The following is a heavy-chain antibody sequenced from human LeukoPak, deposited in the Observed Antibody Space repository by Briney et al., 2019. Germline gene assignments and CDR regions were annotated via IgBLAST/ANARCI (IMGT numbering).Heavy chain of an antibody. CDR3: ARKELSYFQH. J-gene: IGHJ1*01. CDR2: ITSISSRI. V-gene: IGHV3-48*01. D-gene: IGHD2-15*01. CDR1: GFTFSSYS. Sequence: GGSLRLSCAASGFTFSSYSMNWVRQVPGKGLEWISYITSISSRIHYADSVKGRFTISRDNSKNTLYLQMDSLRAEDTAVYYCARKELSYFQHWGQGTLVTVSS.